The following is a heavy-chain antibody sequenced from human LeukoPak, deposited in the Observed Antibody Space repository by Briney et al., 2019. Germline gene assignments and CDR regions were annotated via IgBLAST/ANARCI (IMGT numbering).Heavy chain of an antibody. J-gene: IGHJ6*02. CDR3: ARGRRSRRHYYYYGMDV. Sequence: GGSLKLSCAASGFTFSSYWMSWVRQAPGKGLEWVANIKQDGSEKYYVDSVKGRFTISRDNAKNSLYLQMNSLRAEDTAVYYCARGRRSRRHYYYYGMDVWGQGTTVTVSS. V-gene: IGHV3-7*03. D-gene: IGHD6-13*01. CDR2: IKQDGSEK. CDR1: GFTFSSYW.